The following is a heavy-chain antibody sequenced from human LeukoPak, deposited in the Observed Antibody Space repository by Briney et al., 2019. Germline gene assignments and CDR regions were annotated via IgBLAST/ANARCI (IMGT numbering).Heavy chain of an antibody. V-gene: IGHV3-74*01. J-gene: IGHJ4*02. Sequence: GGSLRLSXAASGFTFSNYWMHWVRQAPGEGLVWVSRISTDGSSTAYADSVKGRFTISRDNARNTPYLQMNSLRAEDTAVYYCGRGFALVPAGIPDYWGQGTLVTVSS. CDR2: ISTDGSST. CDR3: GRGFALVPAGIPDY. CDR1: GFTFSNYW. D-gene: IGHD2-2*01.